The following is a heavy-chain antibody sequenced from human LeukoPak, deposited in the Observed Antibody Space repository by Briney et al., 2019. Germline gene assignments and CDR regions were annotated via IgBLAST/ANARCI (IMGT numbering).Heavy chain of an antibody. D-gene: IGHD6-13*01. J-gene: IGHJ4*02. Sequence: GASVKVSCKASGYTFSNYGISWVRQAPGQGLEWMGWTSAYNGNTNYAQKLQGRVTMTTDTSTSTAYMELRSLRSDDTAVYYCARDLGSGIAEPFDHWGQGTLVTVSS. V-gene: IGHV1-18*01. CDR1: GYTFSNYG. CDR3: ARDLGSGIAEPFDH. CDR2: TSAYNGNT.